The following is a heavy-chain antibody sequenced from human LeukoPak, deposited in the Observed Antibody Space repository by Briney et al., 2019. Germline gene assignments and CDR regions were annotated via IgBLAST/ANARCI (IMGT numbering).Heavy chain of an antibody. D-gene: IGHD2-15*01. CDR1: GFTFSSYE. CDR3: AKGRYCSGGSCWYFDY. J-gene: IGHJ4*02. Sequence: GGSLRLSCAASGFTFSSYEMSWVRQAPGKGLEWVSAISGSGGSTYYADSVKGRFTISRDNSKNTLYLQMDSLRAEDTAVYYCAKGRYCSGGSCWYFDYWGQGTLVTVSS. V-gene: IGHV3-23*01. CDR2: ISGSGGST.